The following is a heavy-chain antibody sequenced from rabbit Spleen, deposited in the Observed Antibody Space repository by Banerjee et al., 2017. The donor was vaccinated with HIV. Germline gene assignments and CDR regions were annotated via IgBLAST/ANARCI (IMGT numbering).Heavy chain of an antibody. Sequence: QQQLVESGGGLVKPEGSLKLSCTASGFSFSNKAVMCWVRQAPGKGLELIACIYTTTGRTWYASWVNGRFTISRSTSLNTVDLRMTSLTAADTATYFCARGAYDSSVGYYDGYYFNLWGLGTLVTVS. CDR1: GFSFSNKAV. D-gene: IGHD1-1*01. J-gene: IGHJ4*01. CDR3: ARGAYDSSVGYYDGYYFNL. CDR2: IYTTTGRT. V-gene: IGHV1S43*01.